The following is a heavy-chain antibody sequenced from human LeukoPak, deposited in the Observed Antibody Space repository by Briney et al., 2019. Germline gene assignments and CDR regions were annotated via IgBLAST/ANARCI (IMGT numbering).Heavy chain of an antibody. V-gene: IGHV1-18*01. Sequence: ASVKVSCKASGYTFTSYGISWVRQAPGQGLEWMGWISAYNGNTNYAQKLQGRVTMTTDTSTSTAYMELRSLRSDDTAVYYCAREDPHAPHDKGYGDYYGMDVWGQGTTVTVSS. CDR2: ISAYNGNT. CDR1: GYTFTSYG. CDR3: AREDPHAPHDKGYGDYYGMDV. J-gene: IGHJ6*02. D-gene: IGHD4-17*01.